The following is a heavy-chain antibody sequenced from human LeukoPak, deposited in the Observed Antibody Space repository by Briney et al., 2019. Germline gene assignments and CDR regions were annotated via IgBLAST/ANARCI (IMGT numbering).Heavy chain of an antibody. D-gene: IGHD6-13*01. CDR2: IYYSGST. J-gene: IGHJ4*02. V-gene: IGHV4-31*03. Sequence: SQTLSLTCTVSGGSISSGGYYWSWIRQHPGKGLEWIGYIYYSGSTYYNPSLKSRVTISVDTSKNQFSLKLSSVTAADTAVYYCARARVHAGIFDYWGQGTLVTVSS. CDR3: ARARVHAGIFDY. CDR1: GGSISSGGYY.